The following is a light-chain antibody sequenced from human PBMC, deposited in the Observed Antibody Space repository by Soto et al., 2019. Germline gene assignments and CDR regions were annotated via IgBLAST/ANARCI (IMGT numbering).Light chain of an antibody. CDR3: MQALQTPYP. Sequence: DIVMTQSPLSLPVTPGEPASISCRSSQSLVHRDGHTFFDWYLQKPGQSPQLLIYWGSYRAPGVPDRFSGSESGTDFTLKISRVEAEDVGVYYCMQALQTPYPFGQGTKLEIK. CDR1: QSLVHRDGHTF. J-gene: IGKJ2*01. V-gene: IGKV2-28*01. CDR2: WGS.